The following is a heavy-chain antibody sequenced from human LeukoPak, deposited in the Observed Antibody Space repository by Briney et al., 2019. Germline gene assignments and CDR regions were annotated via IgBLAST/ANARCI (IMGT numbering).Heavy chain of an antibody. CDR1: GYTFTAYY. J-gene: IGHJ2*01. CDR2: TIPIFGTA. CDR3: ARVHPYDSSGYYYWYFDL. V-gene: IGHV1-69*06. D-gene: IGHD3-22*01. Sequence: ASVKVSCKASGYTFTAYYIHWVRQAPGQGLEWMGGTIPIFGTANYAQKFQGRVTITADKSTSTAYMELSSLRSEDTAVYYCARVHPYDSSGYYYWYFDLWGRGTLVTVSS.